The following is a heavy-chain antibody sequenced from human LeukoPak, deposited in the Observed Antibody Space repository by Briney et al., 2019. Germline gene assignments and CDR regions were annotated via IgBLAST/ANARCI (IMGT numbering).Heavy chain of an antibody. D-gene: IGHD2-2*01. Sequence: GESLKISCKGFGYSFTSYWIGWVRQMPGKGLEWMGIIYPGDSDTRYSPSFQGQVTISADKSISTAYLQWSSLKASDTAMYYCARARVVRGNWFDPWGQGTLVTVSS. CDR2: IYPGDSDT. V-gene: IGHV5-51*01. CDR1: GYSFTSYW. CDR3: ARARVVRGNWFDP. J-gene: IGHJ5*02.